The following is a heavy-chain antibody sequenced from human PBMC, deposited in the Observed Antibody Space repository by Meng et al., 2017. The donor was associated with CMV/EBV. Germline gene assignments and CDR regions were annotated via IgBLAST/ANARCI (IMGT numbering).Heavy chain of an antibody. V-gene: IGHV3-30*04. J-gene: IGHJ5*02. Sequence: GESLKISCAASGFTFSSYAMHWVRQAPGKGLEWVAVIPYDGSNKYYADSVKGRFTITREDFKNTLFLQMNSLRAEDTAVYYCAKDLSFGYSSGVFDPWGQGTLVTVSS. D-gene: IGHD5-18*01. CDR1: GFTFSSYA. CDR2: IPYDGSNK. CDR3: AKDLSFGYSSGVFDP.